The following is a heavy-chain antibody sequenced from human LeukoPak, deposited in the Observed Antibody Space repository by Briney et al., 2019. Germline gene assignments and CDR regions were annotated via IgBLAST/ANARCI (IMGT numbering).Heavy chain of an antibody. J-gene: IGHJ4*02. CDR2: ISGSGGST. Sequence: GESLRLSCAASGFTFSSYAMSWVRQAPGKGLEWVSAISGSGGSTYYADSVKGRFTISRDNSKNTLYLQMNSLRAEDTAVYYCATDATTYYDFWSGTGPAFDYWGQGTLVTVSS. D-gene: IGHD3-3*01. V-gene: IGHV3-23*01. CDR1: GFTFSSYA. CDR3: ATDATTYYDFWSGTGPAFDY.